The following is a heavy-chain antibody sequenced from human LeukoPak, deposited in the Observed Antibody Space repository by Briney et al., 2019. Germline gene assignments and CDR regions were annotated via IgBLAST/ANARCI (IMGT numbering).Heavy chain of an antibody. V-gene: IGHV1-18*01. CDR1: GYTFTSYG. D-gene: IGHD6-19*01. CDR2: ISAYNGNT. Sequence: ASVKVSCKASGYTFTSYGISWVRQAPGQGLEWMGWISAYNGNTNYAQKLQGRVTMTTDTSTSTAYMELRSLRSDDTAVYYCARDQRKYSSGWPFDYWGQGTLVTVSS. J-gene: IGHJ4*02. CDR3: ARDQRKYSSGWPFDY.